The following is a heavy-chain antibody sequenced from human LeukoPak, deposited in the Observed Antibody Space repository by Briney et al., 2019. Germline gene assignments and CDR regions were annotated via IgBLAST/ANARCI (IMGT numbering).Heavy chain of an antibody. CDR2: ISRSSSTI. CDR3: ARTGGSYPYYFEY. CDR1: GFTFSTYS. Sequence: GGSLRLSCAASGFTFSTYSMNWVRQAPGKGLEWVSDISRSSSTIYYADSVKGRFTISRDNAKNSLYLQMNSLRAEDTAVYYCARTGGSYPYYFEYWGQGTLVTVSS. J-gene: IGHJ4*02. V-gene: IGHV3-48*01. D-gene: IGHD1-26*01.